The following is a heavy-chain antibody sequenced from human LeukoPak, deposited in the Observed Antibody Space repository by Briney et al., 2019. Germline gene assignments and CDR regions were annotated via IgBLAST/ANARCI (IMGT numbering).Heavy chain of an antibody. CDR3: ARDQGIDNWFDP. CDR2: IIPILGIA. D-gene: IGHD3-10*01. J-gene: IGHJ5*02. Sequence: APVKVSCKASGGTFSSYAISWVRQAPGQGLEWMGRIIPILGIANYAQKFQGRVTITADKSTSTAYMELSSLRSEDTAVYYCARDQGIDNWFDPWGQGTLVTVSS. CDR1: GGTFSSYA. V-gene: IGHV1-69*04.